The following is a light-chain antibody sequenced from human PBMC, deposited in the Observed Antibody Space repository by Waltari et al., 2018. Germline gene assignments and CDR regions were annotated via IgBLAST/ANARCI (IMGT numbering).Light chain of an antibody. CDR1: QSISSW. CDR2: KAS. V-gene: IGKV1-5*03. J-gene: IGKJ1*01. Sequence: DIQMTQSPSTLSASVGDRVTITCRASQSISSWLAWYQQKPGKAPNLLIYKASSLASGVPSRFSGSGSGTEFTLTISSLQPDDFATYYCQQYNSYSQWTFGQGTKVEIK. CDR3: QQYNSYSQWT.